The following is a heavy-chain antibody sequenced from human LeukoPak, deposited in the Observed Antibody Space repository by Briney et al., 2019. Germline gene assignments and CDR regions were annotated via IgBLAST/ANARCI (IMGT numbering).Heavy chain of an antibody. J-gene: IGHJ5*02. CDR1: GFTFSSYG. Sequence: PGGSLRPSCAASGFTFSSYGMHWVRQAPGKGLEWVAVISYDGSNKYYADSVKGRFTISRDNSKNTLYLQMNSLRAEDTAVYYCAKDLVAVAGPPWFDPWGQGTLVTVSS. CDR2: ISYDGSNK. V-gene: IGHV3-30*18. CDR3: AKDLVAVAGPPWFDP. D-gene: IGHD6-19*01.